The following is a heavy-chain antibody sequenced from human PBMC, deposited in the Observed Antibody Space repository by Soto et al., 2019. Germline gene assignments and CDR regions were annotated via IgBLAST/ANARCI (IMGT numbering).Heavy chain of an antibody. CDR2: MNPNSGNT. Sequence: QVQLVQSGAEVKKPGASVKVSCKASGYTFTSYDINWVRQATGQGLEWMGWMNPNSGNTGYAQKFQGRVTMTRNTSISTAYMELSSLRSEDTTVYYCARGLRGYYGSGSYAYYMDVWGKGTTVTVSS. J-gene: IGHJ6*03. D-gene: IGHD3-10*01. CDR3: ARGLRGYYGSGSYAYYMDV. CDR1: GYTFTSYD. V-gene: IGHV1-8*01.